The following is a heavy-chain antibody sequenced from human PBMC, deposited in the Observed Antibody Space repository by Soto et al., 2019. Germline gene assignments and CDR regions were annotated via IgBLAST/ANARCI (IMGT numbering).Heavy chain of an antibody. D-gene: IGHD3-3*01. V-gene: IGHV1-18*01. CDR3: ARGITIFGVVILYYYYGMDV. J-gene: IGHJ6*04. Sequence: ASVKVSCKVSGYTFTSYGISWVRQAPGQGLEWMGWISAYNGNTNYAQKLQGRVTMTTDTSTSTAYMELRSLRSDDTAVYYCARGITIFGVVILYYYYGMDVWGKGTIVTDSS. CDR1: GYTFTSYG. CDR2: ISAYNGNT.